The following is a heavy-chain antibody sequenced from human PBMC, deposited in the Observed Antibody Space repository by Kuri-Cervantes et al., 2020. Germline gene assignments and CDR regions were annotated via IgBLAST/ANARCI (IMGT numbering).Heavy chain of an antibody. Sequence: ASVKVSCKASGYTFTSYDINWVRQATGQGLEWMGWMNPNSGNTGYAQKFQGRVTMTRNTSISTAYMELSSLRSEDTAVYYCATEQKQWLVPPHSGGMDVWGQGTTVTISS. V-gene: IGHV1-8*01. CDR2: MNPNSGNT. CDR3: ATEQKQWLVPPHSGGMDV. J-gene: IGHJ6*02. D-gene: IGHD6-19*01. CDR1: GYTFTSYD.